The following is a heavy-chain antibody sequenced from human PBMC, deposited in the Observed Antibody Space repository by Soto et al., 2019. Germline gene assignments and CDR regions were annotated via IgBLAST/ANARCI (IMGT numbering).Heavy chain of an antibody. D-gene: IGHD3-3*01. CDR2: ISAYNGNT. CDR3: ARDGITIFGVVMADLYYSYMDV. J-gene: IGHJ6*03. CDR1: GYTFPSYG. Sequence: ASVKVSCKASGYTFPSYGISWVRQAPGQGLEWMGWISAYNGNTNYAQKLQGRVTMTTDTSTSTAYMELRSLRSDDTAVYYCARDGITIFGVVMADLYYSYMDVWGKGTTVNVSS. V-gene: IGHV1-18*01.